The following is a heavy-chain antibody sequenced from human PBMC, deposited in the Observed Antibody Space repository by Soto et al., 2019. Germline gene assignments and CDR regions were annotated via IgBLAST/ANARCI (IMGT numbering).Heavy chain of an antibody. Sequence: GGSLRLSCAASGFTFSDYYMSWIRQAPGKGLEWVSYISSSGSTIYYADSVKGRFTSSRDNAKNSLYLQMNSLRPEDTAVYYCATFWSGYLDAFDIWGQGTMVTVSS. D-gene: IGHD3-3*01. CDR2: ISSSGSTI. CDR1: GFTFSDYY. V-gene: IGHV3-11*01. CDR3: ATFWSGYLDAFDI. J-gene: IGHJ3*02.